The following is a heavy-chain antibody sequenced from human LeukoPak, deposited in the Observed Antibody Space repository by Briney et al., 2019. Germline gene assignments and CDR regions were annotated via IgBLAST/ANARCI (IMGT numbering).Heavy chain of an antibody. CDR2: ILGSGRSA. CDR1: GFTFNNYA. Sequence: GGSLRLSCAASGFTFNNYAMSWVRQAPGKGLEWVSAILGSGRSAYYADSVKGRFTISRDNSKNSLFLQMNSLRVDHTALYYCSKWGDYDVLTGYYDSDFWGQGTLVTVSA. V-gene: IGHV3-23*01. CDR3: SKWGDYDVLTGYYDSDF. D-gene: IGHD3-9*01. J-gene: IGHJ4*02.